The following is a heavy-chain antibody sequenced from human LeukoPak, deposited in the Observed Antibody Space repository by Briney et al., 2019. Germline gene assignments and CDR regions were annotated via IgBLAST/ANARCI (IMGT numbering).Heavy chain of an antibody. D-gene: IGHD6-19*01. J-gene: IGHJ4*02. CDR3: ARDGQYSLTVAADLDY. CDR1: GYTFTRYY. V-gene: IGHV1-46*01. Sequence: GASVPVSCKASGYTFTRYYMHWVRQAPGQGLEWMGLINSSGGSTSYAQKFQGRVTMTRDMSTSTVYMELSSLRSEDTAVYYCARDGQYSLTVAADLDYWGQGTLVTVSS. CDR2: INSSGGST.